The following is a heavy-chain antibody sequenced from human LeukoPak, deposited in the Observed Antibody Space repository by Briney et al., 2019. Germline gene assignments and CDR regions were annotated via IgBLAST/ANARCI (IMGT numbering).Heavy chain of an antibody. V-gene: IGHV1-69*13. Sequence: ASVKVSCKASGYTFTNYGISWVRQAPGQGLEWMGGIIPIFGTAYYAQKFQGRVTITADESTSTAYMELSSLRSEDTAVYYCARAPTNYYDSSGEADYWGQGTLVTVSS. CDR1: GYTFTNYG. D-gene: IGHD3-22*01. J-gene: IGHJ4*02. CDR2: IIPIFGTA. CDR3: ARAPTNYYDSSGEADY.